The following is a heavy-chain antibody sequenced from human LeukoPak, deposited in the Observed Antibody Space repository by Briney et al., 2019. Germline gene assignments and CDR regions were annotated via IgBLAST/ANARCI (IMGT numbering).Heavy chain of an antibody. V-gene: IGHV3-7*01. CDR1: GFTFSTHW. CDR3: APQTMILVL. D-gene: IGHD3-22*01. J-gene: IGHJ1*01. CDR2: IKEDGSTT. Sequence: PGGSLRLSCVASGFTFSTHWVSWVRRAPGKGLEWVANIKEDGSTTDYVDSVKGRFTISRDNAKNSVFLQMNSLRAEDTAVYYCAPQTMILVLGGQGTLVTVSS.